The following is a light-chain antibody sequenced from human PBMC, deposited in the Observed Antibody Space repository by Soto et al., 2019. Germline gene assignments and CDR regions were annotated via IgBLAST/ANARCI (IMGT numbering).Light chain of an antibody. J-gene: IGKJ3*01. CDR3: QQFDNLPFT. CDR2: TAS. CDR1: QDIRSY. V-gene: IGKV1-33*01. Sequence: DIQMTQSPSSLSASVGDGVTITCQASQDIRSYLNWYQQKPGKAPKLLVYTASSLQSGVPSRFSGRGSGTDFNFTISRLQPEDFATYYCQQFDNLPFTFGPGTKVDVK.